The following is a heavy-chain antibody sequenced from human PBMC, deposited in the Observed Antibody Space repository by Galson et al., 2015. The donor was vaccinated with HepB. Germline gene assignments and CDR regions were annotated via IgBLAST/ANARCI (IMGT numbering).Heavy chain of an antibody. D-gene: IGHD3-22*01. V-gene: IGHV7-4-1*02. CDR1: GETITTYA. Sequence: SEKVSCKASGETITTYALSWVRQAPGQGLEWMGWSNTNTGNPTYAQGFTGRFVFSLDTSVSTAYLQISSLKAEDTAVYYCAREIVVAALDYWGQGTLVRVSS. CDR3: AREIVVAALDY. J-gene: IGHJ4*02. CDR2: SNTNTGNP.